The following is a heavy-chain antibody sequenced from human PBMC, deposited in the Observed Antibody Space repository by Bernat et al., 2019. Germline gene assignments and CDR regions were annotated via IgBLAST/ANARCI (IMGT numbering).Heavy chain of an antibody. J-gene: IGHJ4*02. D-gene: IGHD3-3*01. Sequence: QVQLVQSGAEVKKPGSSVKVSCKASGGTFSSYAISWVRQAPGQGLEWMGGIIPIFGTANYAKKFQGRVTITADESTSTAYMELSSLRSEDTAVYYCARKKGPSIFGVVIPFDYWGQGTLVTVSS. CDR1: GGTFSSYA. CDR2: IIPIFGTA. V-gene: IGHV1-69*01. CDR3: ARKKGPSIFGVVIPFDY.